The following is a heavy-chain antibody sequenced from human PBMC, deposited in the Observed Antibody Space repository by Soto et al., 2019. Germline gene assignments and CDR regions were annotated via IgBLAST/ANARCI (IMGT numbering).Heavy chain of an antibody. Sequence: QVQLQESGPGLVKPSETLSLTCTVSGGSISSYYWSWIRQPPGKGLEWIGYIYYSGSTNYNPSLKSRVTTSVDTSKNQFSLKLSSVTAADTAVYYCASLTTVVTHGYFDYWGQGTLVTVSS. D-gene: IGHD4-17*01. CDR1: GGSISSYY. J-gene: IGHJ4*02. CDR3: ASLTTVVTHGYFDY. V-gene: IGHV4-59*01. CDR2: IYYSGST.